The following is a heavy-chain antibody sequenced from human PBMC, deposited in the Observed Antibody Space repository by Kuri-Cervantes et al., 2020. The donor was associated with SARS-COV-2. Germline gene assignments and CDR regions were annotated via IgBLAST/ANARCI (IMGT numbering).Heavy chain of an antibody. CDR3: GRAVVVTAMPFGY. Sequence: GESLKISCAASGFTFSSYSMNWVRQAPGKGLEWVSSISSSSSYIYYADSVKGRFTISRDNAKNSLYLQMNSLRAEDTAVYYCGRAVVVTAMPFGYWGQGTLVTVSS. V-gene: IGHV3-21*01. D-gene: IGHD2-21*02. J-gene: IGHJ4*02. CDR2: ISSSSSYI. CDR1: GFTFSSYS.